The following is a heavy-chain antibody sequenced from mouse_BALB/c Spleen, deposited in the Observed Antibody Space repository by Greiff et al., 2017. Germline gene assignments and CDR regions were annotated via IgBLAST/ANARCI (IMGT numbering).Heavy chain of an antibody. Sequence: LVKTGASEKISCKASGYSFTGYYMHWVKQSPGKSLEWIGYISCYNGATSYNQKFKGKATFTVDTSSSTAYMQFNSLTSEDSAVYYCARSTMITSSPWFAYWGQGTLVTVSA. CDR1: GYSFTGYY. J-gene: IGHJ3*01. CDR2: ISCYNGAT. V-gene: IGHV1S34*01. D-gene: IGHD2-4*01. CDR3: ARSTMITSSPWFAY.